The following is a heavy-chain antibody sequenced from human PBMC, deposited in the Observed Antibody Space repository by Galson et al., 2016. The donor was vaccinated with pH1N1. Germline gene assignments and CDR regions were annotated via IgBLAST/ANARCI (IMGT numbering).Heavy chain of an antibody. CDR3: ARGVAAAGSYYFDY. CDR2: IFYSEST. D-gene: IGHD6-13*01. J-gene: IGHJ4*02. V-gene: IGHV4-30-4*08. Sequence: TLSLTCTVSGGSISSGDYYWSWIRQPPGKGLEWIGYIFYSESTYYNPSLKSRVTISVDTSKNQFSLKLTSVTVADTAVYYCARGVAAAGSYYFDYWGQGTLVTVSS. CDR1: GGSISSGDYY.